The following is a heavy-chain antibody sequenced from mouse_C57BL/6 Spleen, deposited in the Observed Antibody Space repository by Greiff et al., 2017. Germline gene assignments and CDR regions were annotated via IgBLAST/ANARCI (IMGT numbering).Heavy chain of an antibody. V-gene: IGHV7-3*01. Sequence: DVKLVESGGGLVQPGGSLSLSCAASGFTFTDYYMSWVRQPPGKALEWLGFIRNKANGYTTEYSASVKGRFTISRDNSQSILYLQMNALRAEDSATYYCARWARITTGAMDYWGQGTSVTVSS. CDR3: ARWARITTGAMDY. CDR2: IRNKANGYTT. D-gene: IGHD1-1*01. J-gene: IGHJ4*01. CDR1: GFTFTDYY.